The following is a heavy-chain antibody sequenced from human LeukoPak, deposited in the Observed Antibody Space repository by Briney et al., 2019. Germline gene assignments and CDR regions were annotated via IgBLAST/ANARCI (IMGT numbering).Heavy chain of an antibody. CDR2: IYHSGST. Sequence: SETLSLTCAVSGGSISSSNWWSWVRQPPGKGLEWIGEIYHSGSTNYNPSLKSRVTISVDKSKNQFPLKLSSVTAADTAVYYCARVGRVSSGSYFDYWGQGTLVTVSS. V-gene: IGHV4-4*02. CDR1: GGSISSSNW. D-gene: IGHD1-26*01. J-gene: IGHJ4*02. CDR3: ARVGRVSSGSYFDY.